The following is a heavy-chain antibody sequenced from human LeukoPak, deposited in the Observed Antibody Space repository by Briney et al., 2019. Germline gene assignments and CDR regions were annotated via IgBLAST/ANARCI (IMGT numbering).Heavy chain of an antibody. Sequence: QPGGSLRLSCAASGFTFSSYWMSWVRQAPGKGLEWVANIKQDGSEKYYVDSVKGRLTISRDNAKNSLYLQMNSLRAEDTAVYYCARGQQLDMYQFDYWGQGTLATVSS. J-gene: IGHJ4*02. CDR1: GFTFSSYW. CDR2: IKQDGSEK. CDR3: ARGQQLDMYQFDY. V-gene: IGHV3-7*01. D-gene: IGHD6-13*01.